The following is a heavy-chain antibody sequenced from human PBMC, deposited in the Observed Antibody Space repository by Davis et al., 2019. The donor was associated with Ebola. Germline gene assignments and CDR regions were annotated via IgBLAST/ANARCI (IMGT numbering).Heavy chain of an antibody. V-gene: IGHV3-20*04. Sequence: WGSLRLSCAASGFTFSSYWMHWVRQAPGKGLEWVSGINWNGGSTGYADSVKGRFTISRDNAKNSLYLQMNSLRAEDTALYYCARDFPYMVRGVIHPYYYYGMDVWGQGTTVTVSS. CDR2: INWNGGST. CDR1: GFTFSSYW. CDR3: ARDFPYMVRGVIHPYYYYGMDV. D-gene: IGHD3-10*01. J-gene: IGHJ6*02.